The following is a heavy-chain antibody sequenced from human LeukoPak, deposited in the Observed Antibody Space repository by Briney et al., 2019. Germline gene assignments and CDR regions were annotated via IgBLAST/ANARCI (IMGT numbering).Heavy chain of an antibody. Sequence: GGSLRLSCAASGFTFSSYWMQWVRQVPGKGLLWVSRINSDGSSTSYADSVKGRITISRDNAKNTVYLQMNSLRVEDTAVYYCARSTGGGSSSYWGQGTLVTVSS. CDR2: INSDGSST. J-gene: IGHJ4*02. CDR3: ARSTGGGSSSY. D-gene: IGHD6-13*01. CDR1: GFTFSSYW. V-gene: IGHV3-74*01.